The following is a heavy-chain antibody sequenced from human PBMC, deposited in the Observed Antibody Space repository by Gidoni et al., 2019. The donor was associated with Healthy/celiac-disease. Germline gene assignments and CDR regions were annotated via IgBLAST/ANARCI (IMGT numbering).Heavy chain of an antibody. J-gene: IGHJ6*02. D-gene: IGHD5-12*01. CDR2: IYYSGST. CDR3: RYSGYDYSFYYYGMDV. Sequence: QLQLQESGPGLVKPSETLSLTCTVSGGSISSSSYYWGWIRQPPGKGMEWSGSIYYSGSTYYNPSLKSRVTISVETSKNQFSLKLSSVTAADTAVYYCRYSGYDYSFYYYGMDVWGQGTTVTVSS. CDR1: GGSISSSSYY. V-gene: IGHV4-39*01.